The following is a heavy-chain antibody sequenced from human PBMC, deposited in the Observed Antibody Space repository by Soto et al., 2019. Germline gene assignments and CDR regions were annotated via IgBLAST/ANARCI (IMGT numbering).Heavy chain of an antibody. D-gene: IGHD2-2*01. CDR1: GFTFSNAW. CDR3: TTDGSRYCSSTSCIFYFDY. Sequence: EVQLVESGGGLVKPGGSLRLSCAASGFTFSNAWMNWVRQAPGKGLEWVARIKSKTDGGTTEYAAPVKGRFTISRDDSKSTLYLQMNSQKTEDTAVYYCTTDGSRYCSSTSCIFYFDYWGQGTLVTVSS. V-gene: IGHV3-15*07. CDR2: IKSKTDGGTT. J-gene: IGHJ4*02.